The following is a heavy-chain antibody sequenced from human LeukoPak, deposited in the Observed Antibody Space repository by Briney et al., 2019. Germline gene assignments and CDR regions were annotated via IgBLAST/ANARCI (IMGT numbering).Heavy chain of an antibody. CDR1: GGSISSYY. CDR3: ARDTTGTTDDPLFDY. Sequence: SETLSLTCTVSGGSISSYYWSWIRQPPGKGLEWIGYIYYSGSTNYNPSLKSRVTISVDTSKNQFSLKLSSVTAADTAVYYCARDTTGTTDDPLFDYWGQGTLVTVSS. V-gene: IGHV4-59*01. CDR2: IYYSGST. D-gene: IGHD1-1*01. J-gene: IGHJ4*02.